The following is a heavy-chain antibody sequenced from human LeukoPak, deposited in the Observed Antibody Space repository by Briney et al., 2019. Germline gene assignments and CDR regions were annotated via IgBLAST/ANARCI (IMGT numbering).Heavy chain of an antibody. CDR1: GGSISSYY. CDR3: ARGVYCSGGSGYLDY. V-gene: IGHV4-59*01. CDR2: IYYSGST. Sequence: SETLSLTCTVSGGSISSYYWSWIRQPPGKGLEWIGYIYYSGSTKYNPSLKSRVTISVDTSKSQFSLKLSSVTAADTAVYYCARGVYCSGGSGYLDYWGQGTLVTVSS. D-gene: IGHD2-15*01. J-gene: IGHJ4*02.